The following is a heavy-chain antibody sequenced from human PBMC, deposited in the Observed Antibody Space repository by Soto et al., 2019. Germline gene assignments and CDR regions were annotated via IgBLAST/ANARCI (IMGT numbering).Heavy chain of an antibody. Sequence: QVQLVESGGGVVQPGTSLRLSCEASGFTFSGFGMHWVRQAPGKGLEWVAVIWYDGSKKYYADCVKGRFTISRDNSKNALYLQMTRLRAEDTAVYYCARGRGGSYGGNSAHFDIWGQGTLVTVSS. D-gene: IGHD4-17*01. J-gene: IGHJ3*02. V-gene: IGHV3-33*01. CDR3: ARGRGGSYGGNSAHFDI. CDR1: GFTFSGFG. CDR2: IWYDGSKK.